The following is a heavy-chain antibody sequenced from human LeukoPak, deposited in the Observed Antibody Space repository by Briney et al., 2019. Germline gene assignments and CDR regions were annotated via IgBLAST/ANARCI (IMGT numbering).Heavy chain of an antibody. Sequence: GGSLRLSCAASELTFSGYWMTWVRQAPGKGLQWVGNIRQDGGQTHYSDSVKGRFTISRDNAKRSLYLQMNNLRPEDTAVYYCARDGHSSGSFDYWGQGTLVTVSS. D-gene: IGHD3-10*01. J-gene: IGHJ4*02. CDR3: ARDGHSSGSFDY. V-gene: IGHV3-7*01. CDR1: ELTFSGYW. CDR2: IRQDGGQT.